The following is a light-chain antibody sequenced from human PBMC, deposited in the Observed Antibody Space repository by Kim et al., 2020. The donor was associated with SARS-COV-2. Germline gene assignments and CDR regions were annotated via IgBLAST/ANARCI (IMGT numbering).Light chain of an antibody. V-gene: IGLV2-8*01. CDR2: EVS. J-gene: IGLJ3*02. CDR3: SSYAGSSNWV. Sequence: QSALTQPPSASGSTGQSVTISCTGTSSDIGDNKYVSWYQQHPGKAPKLMIYEVSKWPSGVPDRFSGSKSGNTASLTVSGLQAEDEADYYCSSYAGSSNWVFGGGTQLTVL. CDR1: SSDIGDNKY.